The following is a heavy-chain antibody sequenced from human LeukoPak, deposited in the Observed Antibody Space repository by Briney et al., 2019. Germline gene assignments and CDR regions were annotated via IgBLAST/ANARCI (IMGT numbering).Heavy chain of an antibody. J-gene: IGHJ4*02. V-gene: IGHV5-10-1*01. Sequence: GESLRISCKGSGYSFTGYWISWVRQMPGKGLEWMGRIDPSDSYTNYSPSFQGHVTIAADKSISTAYLQWSSLKASDTAMYYCARGPRGATIWGDYWGQGTLVTVSS. CDR3: ARGPRGATIWGDY. D-gene: IGHD5-12*01. CDR1: GYSFTGYW. CDR2: IDPSDSYT.